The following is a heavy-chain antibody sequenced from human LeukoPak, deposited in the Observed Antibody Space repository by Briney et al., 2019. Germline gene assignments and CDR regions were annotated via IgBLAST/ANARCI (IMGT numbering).Heavy chain of an antibody. Sequence: GGSLRLSCAASGFTFSNYAMSWVRQAPGKGLEWVSGISGSGAYTYYAASVKGRFTISRDNSKSTLYLQMNSLRAEDTALYYCARERSFKYGTHYGRDVWGQGTTVTVS. J-gene: IGHJ6*02. CDR3: ARERSFKYGTHYGRDV. D-gene: IGHD1-26*01. CDR1: GFTFSNYA. CDR2: ISGSGAYT. V-gene: IGHV3-23*01.